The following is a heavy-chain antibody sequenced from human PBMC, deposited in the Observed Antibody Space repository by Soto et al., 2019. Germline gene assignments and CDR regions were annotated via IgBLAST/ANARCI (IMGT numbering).Heavy chain of an antibody. CDR1: GFTFSSYG. Sequence: LRLSCAASGFTFSSYGMHWVRQAPGKGLEWVAVISYDGSNKYYADSVKGRFTISRDNSKNTLYLQMNSLRAEDTAVYYCAGVWGSYRPDYWGQGTLVTVSS. V-gene: IGHV3-30*03. D-gene: IGHD3-16*02. CDR3: AGVWGSYRPDY. J-gene: IGHJ4*02. CDR2: ISYDGSNK.